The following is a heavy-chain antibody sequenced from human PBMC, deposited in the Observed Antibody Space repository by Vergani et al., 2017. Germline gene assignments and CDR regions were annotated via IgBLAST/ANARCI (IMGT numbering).Heavy chain of an antibody. CDR1: GFPFSTYG. CDR3: ARELRLLDNRSSP. V-gene: IGHV3-33*01. CDR2: TWYDGNNK. Sequence: QVQLVESGGGVVQPGESLRLSCAASGFPFSTYGMHWVRQAPGKGLEWVAFTWYDGNNKQYADSVKGRFTISRDNSNSTMYLQMNSLRDEDTGVYYCARELRLLDNRSSPWGQGTLVTVYS. J-gene: IGHJ5*02. D-gene: IGHD1-14*01.